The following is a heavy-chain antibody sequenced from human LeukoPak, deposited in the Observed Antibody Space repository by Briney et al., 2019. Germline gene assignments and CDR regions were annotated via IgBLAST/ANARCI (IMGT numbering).Heavy chain of an antibody. V-gene: IGHV4-39*07. Sequence: PSETLSLTCTVSGGSISRSSYYWGWIRQPPGKGLEWIGSIYSSRGTYYNPSLKSRVTISVDRSKNQFSLKLSSVTAADTAVYYCARRDYYDSTNYWNDWGQGTLVTVSS. CDR3: ARRDYYDSTNYWND. D-gene: IGHD3-22*01. CDR1: GGSISRSSYY. CDR2: IYSSRGT. J-gene: IGHJ4*02.